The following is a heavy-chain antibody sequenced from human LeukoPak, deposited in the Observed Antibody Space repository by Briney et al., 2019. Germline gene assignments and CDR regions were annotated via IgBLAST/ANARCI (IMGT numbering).Heavy chain of an antibody. D-gene: IGHD3-3*01. CDR2: IYPSGNT. CDR3: ARDDFWSGYDY. J-gene: IGHJ4*02. CDR1: GGSMRSFY. V-gene: IGHV4-4*07. Sequence: SETLSLTCSVSGGSMRSFYWSWIRQPAGKGLEWIGRIYPSGNTNHNPSLKSRVTMSTDTSKTQFSLKLSSVTAADTAVYYCARDDFWSGYDYWGQGALVTVSS.